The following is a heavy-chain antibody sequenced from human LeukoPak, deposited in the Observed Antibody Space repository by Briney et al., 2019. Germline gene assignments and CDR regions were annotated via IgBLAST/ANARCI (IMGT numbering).Heavy chain of an antibody. CDR3: ARDKRITSGVFDY. V-gene: IGHV4-59*12. Sequence: SETLSLTCTVSGGSISSYYWSWIRQPPGKGLEWIGYIYYSGSTNYNPSLKSRVTISVDTSKNQFSLKLSSVTAADTAVYYCARDKRITSGVFDYWGQGTLVTVSS. J-gene: IGHJ4*02. D-gene: IGHD1-14*01. CDR1: GGSISSYY. CDR2: IYYSGST.